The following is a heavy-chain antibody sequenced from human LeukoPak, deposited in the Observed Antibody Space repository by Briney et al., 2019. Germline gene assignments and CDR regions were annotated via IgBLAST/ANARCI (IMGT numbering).Heavy chain of an antibody. CDR3: ARVASDYYDSSGYPDY. J-gene: IGHJ4*02. CDR2: ISAYNGNT. D-gene: IGHD3-22*01. Sequence: GASMKVSCKASGYSFTGYYMHWVRQAPGQGLEWMGWISAYNGNTNYAQKLQGRVTMTTDTSTSTAYMELRSLRSDDTAVYYCARVASDYYDSSGYPDYWGQGTLVTVSS. V-gene: IGHV1-18*04. CDR1: GYSFTGYY.